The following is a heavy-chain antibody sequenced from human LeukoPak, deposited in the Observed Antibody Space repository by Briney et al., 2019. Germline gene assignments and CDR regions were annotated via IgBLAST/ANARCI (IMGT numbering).Heavy chain of an antibody. J-gene: IGHJ4*02. V-gene: IGHV3-30*03. Sequence: GGSLRLPCAASGFTFSSYGMHWVRQAPGKGLEWVAVISYDGSNKYYADSVKGRFTISRDNARNSLYLQMDNLRAEDTGVYYCARDFYDGFALDYWGQGTLVTVSS. CDR3: ARDFYDGFALDY. CDR1: GFTFSSYG. D-gene: IGHD2/OR15-2a*01. CDR2: ISYDGSNK.